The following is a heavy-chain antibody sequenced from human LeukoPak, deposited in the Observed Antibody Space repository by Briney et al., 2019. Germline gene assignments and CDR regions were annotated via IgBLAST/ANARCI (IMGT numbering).Heavy chain of an antibody. CDR2: IKEDGSEK. V-gene: IGHV3-7*01. CDR1: GFTFSSYW. D-gene: IGHD1/OR15-1a*01. Sequence: GGSLRLSCTTSGFTFSSYWMSWVRQAPGKGLEWLGNIKEDGSEKYDVDSVKGRFTISRGNAKNSLYLQMNSLRVEDTAIYYGARGTRVGTPYNWFDPWGQATLVTVSS. J-gene: IGHJ5*02. CDR3: ARGTRVGTPYNWFDP.